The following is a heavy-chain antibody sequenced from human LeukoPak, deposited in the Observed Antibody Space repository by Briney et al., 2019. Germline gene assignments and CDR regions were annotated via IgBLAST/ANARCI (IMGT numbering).Heavy chain of an antibody. CDR3: AREELGSSLGFDP. CDR2: ISFDGSNK. J-gene: IGHJ5*02. V-gene: IGHV3-30*03. D-gene: IGHD3-16*01. Sequence: GALRLSCAASGFTFSSCGMHWVRQAPGKGLEWVAVISFDGSNKYYADSVKGRFTISRDNSKNTLYLQMNSLRAEDTAVYYCAREELGSSLGFDPWGQGTLVTVSS. CDR1: GFTFSSCG.